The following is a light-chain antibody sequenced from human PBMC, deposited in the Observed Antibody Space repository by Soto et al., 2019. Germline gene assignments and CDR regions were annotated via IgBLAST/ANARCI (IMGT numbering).Light chain of an antibody. CDR2: DAS. CDR1: QSITIW. Sequence: DIQMTQSPSTLSASVGDRVTITCRASQSITIWLAWYQQQPGKAPKLLIFDASSLESGVPSRFSGSGSGTEFTLTISSLQPDDFATYYCQQYNSYSWTFGQGTKVEIK. CDR3: QQYNSYSWT. J-gene: IGKJ1*01. V-gene: IGKV1-5*01.